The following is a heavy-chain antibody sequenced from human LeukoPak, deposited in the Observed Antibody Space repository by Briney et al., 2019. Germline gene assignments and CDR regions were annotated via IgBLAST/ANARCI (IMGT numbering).Heavy chain of an antibody. CDR1: GGTFSSYA. J-gene: IGHJ4*02. CDR2: IIPIFGTA. Sequence: SVKVSCKASGGTFSSYAISWVRQAPGQGLEWMGGIIPIFGTANYAQKFQGRVTITADESTSTAYMELSSLRSEDTAVYYCARSPFDPCIIGGYDSSGYRQYYFDYWGQGTLVTVSS. CDR3: ARSPFDPCIIGGYDSSGYRQYYFDY. D-gene: IGHD3-22*01. V-gene: IGHV1-69*13.